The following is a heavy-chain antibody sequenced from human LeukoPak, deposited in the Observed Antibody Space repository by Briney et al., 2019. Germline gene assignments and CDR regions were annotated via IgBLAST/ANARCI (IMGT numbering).Heavy chain of an antibody. Sequence: GGSLRLSCAASGFIFRNYAMHCVRQAPGKGLEYVSAISSSGDNTYYANSVKGRFTISRDNSRNTLFLQLGSLRSDDMAVYYCAREERGLAIDYWGQGTLVTVSS. CDR1: GFIFRNYA. V-gene: IGHV3-64*01. CDR2: ISSSGDNT. J-gene: IGHJ4*02. CDR3: AREERGLAIDY. D-gene: IGHD5-12*01.